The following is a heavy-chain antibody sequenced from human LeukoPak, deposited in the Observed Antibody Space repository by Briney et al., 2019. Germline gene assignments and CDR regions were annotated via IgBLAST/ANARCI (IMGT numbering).Heavy chain of an antibody. CDR1: GGSFSGYY. CDR3: AXXXXXXLPSPYYFDY. Sequence: SETLSLTCAVYGGSFSGYYWSWIRQPPGKGLEWIGEINHSGSANYNPSLKSRVTISVDTSKNQFSLKLSSVTAADTAVYYCAXXXXXXLPSPYYFDYWGQGTLVTVSS. J-gene: IGHJ4*02. CDR2: INHSGSA. V-gene: IGHV4-34*01.